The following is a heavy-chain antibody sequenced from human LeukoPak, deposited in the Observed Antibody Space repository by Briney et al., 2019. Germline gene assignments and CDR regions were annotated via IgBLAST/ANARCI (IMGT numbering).Heavy chain of an antibody. CDR1: GGSISSGGYY. V-gene: IGHV4-31*03. Sequence: SETLSLTCTVSGGSISSGGYYWNWIRQHPGKGLEWIGCIYYSGSTYYNPSLKSRVTILVDTSKKQFSLKVTSVTAADTAVYYCARSALDTSGSYYNPQPFEFWGQGTLVIVSS. CDR3: ARSALDTSGSYYNPQPFEF. D-gene: IGHD3-10*01. CDR2: IYYSGST. J-gene: IGHJ4*02.